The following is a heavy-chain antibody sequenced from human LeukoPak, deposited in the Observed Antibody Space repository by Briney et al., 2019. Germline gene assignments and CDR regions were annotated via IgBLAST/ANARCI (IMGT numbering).Heavy chain of an antibody. J-gene: IGHJ4*02. Sequence: ASVKVSCKASGYTFTGYYMHWVRQAPGQGLEWMGWINPNSGGTNYAQKFQGRVTMTRDTSISTAYMELSRLRSDDTAVYYCARDLANVGTYFDYWGQGTLVTVSS. CDR1: GYTFTGYY. D-gene: IGHD4/OR15-4a*01. CDR2: INPNSGGT. V-gene: IGHV1-2*02. CDR3: ARDLANVGTYFDY.